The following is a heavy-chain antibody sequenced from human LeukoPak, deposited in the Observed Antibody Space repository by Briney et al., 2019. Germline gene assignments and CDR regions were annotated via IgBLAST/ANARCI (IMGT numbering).Heavy chain of an antibody. CDR1: GVSVSSNY. J-gene: IGHJ4*02. CDR2: IYSGGNT. D-gene: IGHD5-18*01. Sequence: GGSLRLSCAASGVSVSSNYMNWVRQAPGKGLEWVSIIYSGGNTHYADSVKGRFTISRDNSKNTLYLQMNGLRAEDTAVYYCARQQDTTNPGYWGQGTLVTVSS. CDR3: ARQQDTTNPGY. V-gene: IGHV3-66*04.